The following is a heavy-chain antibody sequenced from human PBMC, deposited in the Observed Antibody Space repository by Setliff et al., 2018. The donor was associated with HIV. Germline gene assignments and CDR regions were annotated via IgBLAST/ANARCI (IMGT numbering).Heavy chain of an antibody. CDR1: GYTFTGYY. D-gene: IGHD2-2*01. CDR3: ARDRSYCSSTSCFNYYYYYYMDV. Sequence: ASVKVSCKASGYTFTGYYMHWVRQAPGQGLEWMGRINPNSGGTNYAQKCQGRVTMTRDTSISTAYMELSRLRSDDTAVYYCARDRSYCSSTSCFNYYYYYYMDVWGKGTTVTVSS. J-gene: IGHJ6*03. V-gene: IGHV1-2*06. CDR2: INPNSGGT.